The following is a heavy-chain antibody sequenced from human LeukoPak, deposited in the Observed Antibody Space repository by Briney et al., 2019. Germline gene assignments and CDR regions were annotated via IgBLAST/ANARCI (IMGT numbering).Heavy chain of an antibody. J-gene: IGHJ6*03. V-gene: IGHV1-69*05. D-gene: IGHD3-3*01. Sequence: ASVKVSCKASGGTFSSYAISWVRQAPGQGLEWMGGIIPIFGTANYAQKFQGRVTITTDESTGTAYMELSSLRSEDTAVYYCARAGKDDFWSGYRALDYYYMDVWGKGTTVTVSS. CDR1: GGTFSSYA. CDR3: ARAGKDDFWSGYRALDYYYMDV. CDR2: IIPIFGTA.